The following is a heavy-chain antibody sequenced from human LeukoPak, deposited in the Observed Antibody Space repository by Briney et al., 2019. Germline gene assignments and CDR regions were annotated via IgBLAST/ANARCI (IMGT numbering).Heavy chain of an antibody. D-gene: IGHD4-17*01. CDR2: IYPYNGST. CDR3: ARSSYGDYSDGMDV. V-gene: IGHV1-2*06. CDR1: GYNFIDYY. J-gene: IGHJ6*02. Sequence: ASVKVSCKASGYNFIDYYIHWVRQAPGQGLEWMGRIYPYNGSTNYAQKFQGRVTVTRDTSTSTAYMELSSLKSDDTAVYYCARSSYGDYSDGMDVWGQGTTVTVSS.